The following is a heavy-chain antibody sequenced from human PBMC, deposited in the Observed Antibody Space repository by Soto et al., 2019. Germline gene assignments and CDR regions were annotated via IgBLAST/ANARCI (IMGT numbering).Heavy chain of an antibody. Sequence: SDTLSLTCSVSGGSITSRSSYWAWTRQPPGKGLEWIGTFFSGSSFSNPSLRSRVTISKDTSRNQFSLKLTSVAATDTAMYYCATTRGLAVGGSFNYWGQGALVTVSS. CDR3: ATTRGLAVGGSFNY. J-gene: IGHJ4*02. V-gene: IGHV4-39*01. CDR2: FFSGSS. D-gene: IGHD6-13*01. CDR1: GGSITSRSSY.